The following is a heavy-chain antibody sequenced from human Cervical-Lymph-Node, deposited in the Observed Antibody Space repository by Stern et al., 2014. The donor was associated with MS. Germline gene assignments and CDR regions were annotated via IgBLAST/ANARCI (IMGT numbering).Heavy chain of an antibody. V-gene: IGHV1-69*01. CDR3: ARGAYCGGDCYWGWFDS. J-gene: IGHJ5*01. D-gene: IGHD2-21*02. Sequence: QLVQSGAEVKRPGSSVTVSCKSSGDTFSDHSISWLRRAPGHGLEWVGGIIPLFGAADYAQMFQGRVTITADESTTTSYMELSSLRSEDTAMYYCARGAYCGGDCYWGWFDSWGQGTLVTVSS. CDR2: IIPLFGAA. CDR1: GDTFSDHS.